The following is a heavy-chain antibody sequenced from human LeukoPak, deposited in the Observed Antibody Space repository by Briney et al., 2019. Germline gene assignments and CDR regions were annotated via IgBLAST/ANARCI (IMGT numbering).Heavy chain of an antibody. CDR2: IYYSGST. V-gene: IGHV4-39*07. J-gene: IGHJ4*02. CDR1: GGSISSSSYY. CDR3: AREGRQGTGGWYYFDY. D-gene: IGHD6-19*01. Sequence: SETLSLTCTVSGGSISSSSYYWGWIRQPPGKGLEWIGSIYYSGSTYYNPSLKSRVTISVGTSKKQFSLKLNSVTAADTAVYYCAREGRQGTGGWYYFDYWGQGTLVTVSS.